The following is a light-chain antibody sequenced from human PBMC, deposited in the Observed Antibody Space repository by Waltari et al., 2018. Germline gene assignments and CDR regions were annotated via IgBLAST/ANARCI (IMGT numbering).Light chain of an antibody. CDR3: QQYNSYWT. CDR2: KAS. CDR1: QSISSW. V-gene: IGKV1-5*03. J-gene: IGKJ1*01. Sequence: DIQMTQSPSTLSASVGDRVTITCRASQSISSWLAWYQQKPWKAPKLLTYKASSLESGVPSRFSGSGSGTEFTLTISSLQPDDFATYYCQQYNSYWTFGQGTKVEIK.